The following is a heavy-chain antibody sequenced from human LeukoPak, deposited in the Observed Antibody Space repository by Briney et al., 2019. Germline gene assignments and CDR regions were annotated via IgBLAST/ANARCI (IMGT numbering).Heavy chain of an antibody. CDR1: GFTFSSYE. Sequence: GGSLRLSCAASGFTFSSYEMNWVRQAPGKGLEWVSYISSSGSTIYYADSVKGRFTISRDNAKNSLYLQMNSLRAEDTAVYYCARVVANYGGSDYWGQGTLVTVSS. J-gene: IGHJ4*02. CDR2: ISSSGSTI. V-gene: IGHV3-48*03. CDR3: ARVVANYGGSDY. D-gene: IGHD4-23*01.